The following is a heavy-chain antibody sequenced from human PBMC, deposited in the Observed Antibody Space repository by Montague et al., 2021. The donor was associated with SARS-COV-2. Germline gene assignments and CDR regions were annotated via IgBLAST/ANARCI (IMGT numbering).Heavy chain of an antibody. D-gene: IGHD4-17*01. J-gene: IGHJ5*02. V-gene: IGHV4-61*09. CDR3: ARDPHDYGWFDP. CDR2: IYSTVIT. CDR1: GGSISSASYY. Sequence: TLSVTCTVSGGSISSASYYWSWIRQPAGKGLEWIGHIYSTVITNYNPSLKSRVTISVDLSKNQFSLKMTSVTAADTAVYYCARDPHDYGWFDPWGQGTLVTVSS.